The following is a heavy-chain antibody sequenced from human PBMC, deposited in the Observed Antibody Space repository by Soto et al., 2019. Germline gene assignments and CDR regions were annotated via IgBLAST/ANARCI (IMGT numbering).Heavy chain of an antibody. Sequence: PGGSLRLSCAASGFTFSSYGMHWVRQAPGKGLEWVAIIWYDASNKYYADSVKGRFTISRDNSKNTLYLQMNSLRAEDTAVYYCAKDGIAAGNRAGGMDVWGQGTTVTVSS. CDR1: GFTFSSYG. CDR3: AKDGIAAGNRAGGMDV. D-gene: IGHD6-13*01. V-gene: IGHV3-30*02. J-gene: IGHJ6*02. CDR2: IWYDASNK.